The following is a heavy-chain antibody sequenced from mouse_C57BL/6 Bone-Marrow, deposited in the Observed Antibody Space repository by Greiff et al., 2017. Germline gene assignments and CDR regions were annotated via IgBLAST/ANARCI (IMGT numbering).Heavy chain of an antibody. CDR3: AAVYYFDY. CDR1: GYTFTSYW. Sequence: QVQLQQPGAELVKPGASVKLSCKASGYTFTSYWLHWVKQRPGQGLEWIGMSHPISGSTNYNEKFKSKATLTLDKSSSTVYMQLSSLTSEDSAVYYCAAVYYFDYCGQGTTLTVSS. V-gene: IGHV1-64*01. J-gene: IGHJ2*01. CDR2: SHPISGST.